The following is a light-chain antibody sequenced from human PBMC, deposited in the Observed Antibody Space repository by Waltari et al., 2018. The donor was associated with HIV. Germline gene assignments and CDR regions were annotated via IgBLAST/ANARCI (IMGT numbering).Light chain of an antibody. J-gene: IGLJ1*01. V-gene: IGLV2-23*02. CDR2: EVS. CDR1: SSDVGSYNL. Sequence: QSALTQPASVSGSPGQSITISCTGTSSDVGSYNLVSWYQPHPGKAPKLMIYEVSKRASGVSNRFSGSKSGNTASLTISGLQAEDEADYYCCSYAGSGDVFGTGTKVTVL. CDR3: CSYAGSGDV.